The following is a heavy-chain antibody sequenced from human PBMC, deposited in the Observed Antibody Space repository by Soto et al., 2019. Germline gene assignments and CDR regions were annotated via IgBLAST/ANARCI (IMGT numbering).Heavy chain of an antibody. Sequence: ASVKVSCKASGYTFTSYAMHWVRQAPGQRLEWMGWINAGNGNTKYSQKFQGRVTITRDTSASTAYMELSSLRSEDTAVYYCAATTEESSSSGHPGYYYYGMAVWGQGTTVTVSS. J-gene: IGHJ6*02. CDR1: GYTFTSYA. CDR3: AATTEESSSSGHPGYYYYGMAV. CDR2: INAGNGNT. V-gene: IGHV1-3*01. D-gene: IGHD6-13*01.